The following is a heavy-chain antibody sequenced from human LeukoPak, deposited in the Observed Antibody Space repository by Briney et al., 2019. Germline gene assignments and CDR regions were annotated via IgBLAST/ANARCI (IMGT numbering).Heavy chain of an antibody. J-gene: IGHJ4*01. D-gene: IGHD3-10*01. V-gene: IGHV3-74*01. CDR2: IQSDGTTT. CDR1: AFSFSDYW. Sequence: PGGSLRLSCVTSAFSFSDYWMHWVRQAPGKGLVWVSRIQSDGTTTYADSVKGRFTLSRDTAKNTFYLQMNSLRAEDTAMYFCARTLPGSFFDFCGHGSLVTVSS. CDR3: ARTLPGSFFDF.